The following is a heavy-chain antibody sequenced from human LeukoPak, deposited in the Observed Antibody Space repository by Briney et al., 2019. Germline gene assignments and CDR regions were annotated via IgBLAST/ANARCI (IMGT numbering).Heavy chain of an antibody. CDR3: ASTADQENTALFDY. CDR1: GFTFSSYS. Sequence: GGSLRLSCAASGFTFSSYSMNWVRQAPGKGLEWVSSISSSSSYIYYADSVKGRFTISRDNAKNSLYLQMNSLRAGDTAVYYCASTADQENTALFDYWGQGTLVTVSS. D-gene: IGHD2-2*01. CDR2: ISSSSSYI. V-gene: IGHV3-21*01. J-gene: IGHJ4*02.